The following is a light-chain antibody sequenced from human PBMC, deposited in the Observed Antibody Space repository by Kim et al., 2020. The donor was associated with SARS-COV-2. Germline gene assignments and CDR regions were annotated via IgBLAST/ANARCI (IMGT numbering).Light chain of an antibody. V-gene: IGLV3-9*01. CDR1: NIESKN. J-gene: IGLJ3*02. CDR2: RDN. Sequence: VDRGKKAIITCGGNNIESKNVNWYKQKPGQAPVLVIYRDNKRPAGIPERVSGSNSGNTATLTISRVQGGDEAEYYCQVWDSNTWGFGGGTELTVL. CDR3: QVWDSNTWG.